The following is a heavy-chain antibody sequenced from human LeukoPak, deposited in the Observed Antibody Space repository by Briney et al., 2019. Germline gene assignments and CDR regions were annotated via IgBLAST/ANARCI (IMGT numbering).Heavy chain of an antibody. CDR2: IFYNGKT. V-gene: IGHV4-39*07. Sequence: SETLSLTCTVSGGSVSTSDYYWGWIRQTPGKGLEWIGDIFYNGKTNYNPSLKGRVTISIDTSKNQFSLKLPSVTAAGTAVYYCARIFDSWGQGTLVTVSS. J-gene: IGHJ4*02. CDR1: GGSVSTSDYY. CDR3: ARIFDS.